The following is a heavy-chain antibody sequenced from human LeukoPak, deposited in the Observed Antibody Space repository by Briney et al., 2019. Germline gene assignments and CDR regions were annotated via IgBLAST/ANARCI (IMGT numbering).Heavy chain of an antibody. V-gene: IGHV4-34*01. D-gene: IGHD3-22*01. Sequence: SETLSLTCAVYGGSFSGYYWSWIRQPPGKGLEWIGEINHSGSTNYNPSLKSRVTISVDTSKNQFSLKLSSVTAADTAVYYCARVAKYYYDSSGYYPHNWFDPWGQGTLVIVSS. CDR3: ARVAKYYYDSSGYYPHNWFDP. CDR2: INHSGST. J-gene: IGHJ5*02. CDR1: GGSFSGYY.